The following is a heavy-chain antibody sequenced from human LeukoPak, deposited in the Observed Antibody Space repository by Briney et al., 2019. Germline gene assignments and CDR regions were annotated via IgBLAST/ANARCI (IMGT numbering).Heavy chain of an antibody. D-gene: IGHD6-19*01. J-gene: IGHJ4*02. CDR2: IYYSGST. CDR3: AGEGVAGFDY. Sequence: SETLSLTCTVSGGSISSYYWSWIRQPPGKGLEWIGYIYYSGSTNYNPSLKSRVTISVDTSKNQFSLKLSSVTAADTAVYYCAGEGVAGFDYWGQGTLVTVSS. V-gene: IGHV4-59*01. CDR1: GGSISSYY.